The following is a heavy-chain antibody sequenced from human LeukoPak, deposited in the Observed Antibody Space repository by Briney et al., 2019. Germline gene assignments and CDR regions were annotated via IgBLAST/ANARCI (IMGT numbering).Heavy chain of an antibody. CDR2: TWYDGSNT. CDR3: AREWGVAGPYFDY. Sequence: GRSLRLSCAASGFNFTSYGMHWVRQTPGKGLEWVAVTWYDGSNTYYAASVKGRFTISRDNSKNTLYLQMNSLRVEDTAVYYCAREWGVAGPYFDYWGQGTLVTVSS. D-gene: IGHD6-19*01. J-gene: IGHJ4*02. V-gene: IGHV3-33*01. CDR1: GFNFTSYG.